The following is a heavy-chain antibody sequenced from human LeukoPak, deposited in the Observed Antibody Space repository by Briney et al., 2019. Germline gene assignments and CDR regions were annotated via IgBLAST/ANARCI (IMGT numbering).Heavy chain of an antibody. Sequence: GESLKISCKGSGYSFTSYWIGWVRQMPGKGLEWMGIIYPGDSDTRYSPSFQGQVTISADKSISTAYLQWSSLKASDTAMYYCARLEQRWSSVDAFDIWGQGTMVTVSS. V-gene: IGHV5-51*01. CDR1: GYSFTSYW. D-gene: IGHD5-18*01. J-gene: IGHJ3*02. CDR3: ARLEQRWSSVDAFDI. CDR2: IYPGDSDT.